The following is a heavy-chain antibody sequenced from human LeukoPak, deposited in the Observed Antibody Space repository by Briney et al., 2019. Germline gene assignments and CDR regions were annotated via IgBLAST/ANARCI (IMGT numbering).Heavy chain of an antibody. Sequence: GGCMRLSCAASGCTFSCYAMSWVRQPPGKGLEWVSAISGSGGTTYYADSVKGRFTISRDNSKNTLYLQMNSLRAEDTAVYYCAKGGHDSYGTYFDYWGQGTLVSVSS. CDR1: GCTFSCYA. CDR2: ISGSGGTT. D-gene: IGHD5-18*01. V-gene: IGHV3-23*01. CDR3: AKGGHDSYGTYFDY. J-gene: IGHJ4*02.